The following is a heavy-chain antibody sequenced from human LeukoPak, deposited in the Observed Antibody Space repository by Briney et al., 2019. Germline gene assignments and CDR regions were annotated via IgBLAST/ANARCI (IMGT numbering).Heavy chain of an antibody. Sequence: PGGSLRLSCADSGFTFNKFAMTWVRQAPGKGLEWVTAISTSGGSTYYADSVKGRFTISRDNTKNTLYLQMNSLRVEDTAVYYCAKDVRWIGDSNCFDPWGQGTLVTVSS. CDR1: GFTFNKFA. D-gene: IGHD3-10*01. V-gene: IGHV3-23*01. CDR3: AKDVRWIGDSNCFDP. CDR2: ISTSGGST. J-gene: IGHJ5*02.